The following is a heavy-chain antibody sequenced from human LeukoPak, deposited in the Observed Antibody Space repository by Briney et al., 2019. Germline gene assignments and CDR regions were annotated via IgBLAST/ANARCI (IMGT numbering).Heavy chain of an antibody. D-gene: IGHD4-11*01. CDR3: AGTTDYSSFLAF. V-gene: IGHV6-1*01. Sequence: SQALSLTCAVSGDSVSSSSAVWNWIRQSPSRGLEWLGRTYYRSKWHNEYAESVKSRISITSDTSKNQFSLQLNSVTPEDTAEYYCAGTTDYSSFLAFWGQGTLVTVSS. CDR1: GDSVSSSSAV. J-gene: IGHJ4*02. CDR2: TYYRSKWHN.